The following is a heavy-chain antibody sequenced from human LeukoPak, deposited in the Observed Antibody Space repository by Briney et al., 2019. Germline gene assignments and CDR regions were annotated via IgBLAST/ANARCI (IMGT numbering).Heavy chain of an antibody. Sequence: PGGSLRLSCAASGFTFSSYGMHWVRQAPGKGLEWVAFIRYDGSNKYYADSVKGRFTISRDNSKNTLYLQMNSLRAEDTAVYYCAKDLDDFWSGYVPNDASDIWGQGTMVTVSS. V-gene: IGHV3-30*02. CDR1: GFTFSSYG. J-gene: IGHJ3*02. CDR3: AKDLDDFWSGYVPNDASDI. D-gene: IGHD3-3*01. CDR2: IRYDGSNK.